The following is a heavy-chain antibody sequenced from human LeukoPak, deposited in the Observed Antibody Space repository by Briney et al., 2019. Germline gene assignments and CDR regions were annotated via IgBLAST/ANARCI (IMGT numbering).Heavy chain of an antibody. D-gene: IGHD3-10*01. J-gene: IGHJ4*02. Sequence: GGSLRLSCAASGFTFSSYGMHWVRQAPGKGLEWVANINEDGGEKYYVDSVKGRIIISRDNARNSLYLQMNSPRAEDTAVYYCVRGGFSLDYWGQGTLVTVSS. CDR3: VRGGFSLDY. CDR2: INEDGGEK. V-gene: IGHV3-7*01. CDR1: GFTFSSYG.